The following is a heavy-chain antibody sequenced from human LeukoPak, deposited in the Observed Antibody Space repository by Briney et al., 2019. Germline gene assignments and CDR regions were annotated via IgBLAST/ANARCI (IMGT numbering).Heavy chain of an antibody. D-gene: IGHD3-10*01. J-gene: IGHJ4*02. CDR3: ARDSTYYYDSGSSGPHYFGY. V-gene: IGHV3-30*04. CDR1: GFTFSGYA. CDR2: LSFDGTIT. Sequence: GGSLRLSCAASGFTFSGYALHWVRQAPGKGLEWVAVLSFDGTITYYADSVKGRFTISRDNSKNTLYLQLNSLRAEDTAVYYCARDSTYYYDSGSSGPHYFGYWGQGTLVTVSS.